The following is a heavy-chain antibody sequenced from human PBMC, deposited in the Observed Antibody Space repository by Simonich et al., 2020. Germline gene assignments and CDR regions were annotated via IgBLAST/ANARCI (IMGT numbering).Heavy chain of an antibody. J-gene: IGHJ5*02. V-gene: IGHV3-74*01. D-gene: IGHD3-3*01. Sequence: EVQLVESGGGLVKPGGSLRLSCAASGFTFSSYAMSWVRQAAGNGRVWVSRINSDGSSTSYADSVKGRFTISRDNAKNTLYLQMNSLRAEDTAVYYCAREEEYYNFWSGYYLGKNWFDPWGQGTLVTVSS. CDR2: INSDGSST. CDR1: GFTFSSYA. CDR3: AREEEYYNFWSGYYLGKNWFDP.